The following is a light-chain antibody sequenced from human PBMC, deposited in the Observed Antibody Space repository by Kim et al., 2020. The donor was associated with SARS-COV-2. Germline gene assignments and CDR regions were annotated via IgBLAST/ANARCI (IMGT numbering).Light chain of an antibody. CDR3: MQGTHWPFT. J-gene: IGKJ3*01. Sequence: PASISRRSSQSLVYSDGNIYLNWFHQRPGQSPRRLIYKVSNRDSGVPDRFSGSGSGTDFTLHISRVEAEDVGIYYCMQGTHWPFTFGPGTKVDIK. CDR1: QSLVYSDGNIY. V-gene: IGKV2-30*01. CDR2: KVS.